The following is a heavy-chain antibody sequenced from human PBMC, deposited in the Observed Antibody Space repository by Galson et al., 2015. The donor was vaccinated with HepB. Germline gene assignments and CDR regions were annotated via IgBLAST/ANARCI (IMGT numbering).Heavy chain of an antibody. Sequence: VKVSCKASGYTFTGYYLHWVRQAPGQGLEWMGWINPNSGGTNYAQKFQGRVTMTRDTSINTAYMELSRLRSDDTAVYYCARIPGYCSGGSCSLFDYWGQGTLVTVSS. V-gene: IGHV1-2*02. D-gene: IGHD2-15*01. CDR3: ARIPGYCSGGSCSLFDY. CDR2: INPNSGGT. J-gene: IGHJ4*02. CDR1: GYTFTGYY.